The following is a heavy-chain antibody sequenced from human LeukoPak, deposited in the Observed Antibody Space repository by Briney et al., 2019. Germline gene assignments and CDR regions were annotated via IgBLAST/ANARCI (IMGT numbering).Heavy chain of an antibody. CDR1: GGSFSGYY. CDR3: ARGYCSSTSCPKGGMDV. D-gene: IGHD2-2*01. V-gene: IGHV4-34*01. J-gene: IGHJ6*02. Sequence: SETLSLTCAVYGGSFSGYYWSWIRQPPGKGLECIGEINHSGSANYNPSLKSRVTISVDTSKNQFSLKLSSVTAADTAVYYCARGYCSSTSCPKGGMDVWGQGTTVTVSS. CDR2: INHSGSA.